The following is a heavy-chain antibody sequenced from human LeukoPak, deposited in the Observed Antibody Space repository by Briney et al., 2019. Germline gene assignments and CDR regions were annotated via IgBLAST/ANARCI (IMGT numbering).Heavy chain of an antibody. CDR1: GGPFSGYS. D-gene: IGHD3-16*01. V-gene: IGHV4-34*01. CDR3: ARGIGKAGLGDNYYGLDV. J-gene: IGHJ6*02. Sequence: SETLSLTCAVYGGPFSGYSWNWIRQSPGKGLEWIGEINDSGSTNYNPSLESRVTMSVDTSKNQFSLKLSSVTAADTAVYFCARGIGKAGLGDNYYGLDVWGQGTTVTVSS. CDR2: INDSGST.